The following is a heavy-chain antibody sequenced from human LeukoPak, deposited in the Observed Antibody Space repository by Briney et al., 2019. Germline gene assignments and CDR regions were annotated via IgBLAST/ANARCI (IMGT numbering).Heavy chain of an antibody. J-gene: IGHJ4*02. D-gene: IGHD2-15*01. CDR3: ARDGAAFDY. Sequence: GGSLRLSCATSGFTFKNYWMTWVRQAAGRRLEWVANIKGDGSDKFYVDSVKGRFTISRDNAENSLYLQMNSLKAEDTAVYYCARDGAAFDYWGQGTLVSVSS. CDR1: GFTFKNYW. CDR2: IKGDGSDK. V-gene: IGHV3-7*01.